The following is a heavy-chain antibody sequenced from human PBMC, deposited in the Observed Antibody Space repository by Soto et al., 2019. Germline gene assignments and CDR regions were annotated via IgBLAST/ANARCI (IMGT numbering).Heavy chain of an antibody. D-gene: IGHD3-16*01. J-gene: IGHJ4*02. CDR3: AKVVWEYTLTLNHFDY. CDR2: ISFDGSNK. V-gene: IGHV3-30*18. Sequence: ESVGGVVQPGTSLRLSCAASGFTFSNYDIHWVRQAPGKGLEWVAVISFDGSNKYYADSVKGRFTISRDNSKNTLYLQMNSLRAEDTAIYYCAKVVWEYTLTLNHFDYWGQGALVTVSS. CDR1: GFTFSNYD.